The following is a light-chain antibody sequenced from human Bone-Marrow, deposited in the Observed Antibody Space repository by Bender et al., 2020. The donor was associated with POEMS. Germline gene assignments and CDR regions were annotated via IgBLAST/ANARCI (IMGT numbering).Light chain of an antibody. Sequence: SYELTQPPSVSVSPGQTARITCSGDALPKQYAYWYQQKAGQAPVLMIYKDSERPSGIPERFSGSSSGTTVTLTISGVQAEDEAGYYCQSADSSGTSLVVFGGGTKLTVL. CDR3: QSADSSGTSLVV. J-gene: IGLJ2*01. CDR1: ALPKQY. V-gene: IGLV3-25*03. CDR2: KDS.